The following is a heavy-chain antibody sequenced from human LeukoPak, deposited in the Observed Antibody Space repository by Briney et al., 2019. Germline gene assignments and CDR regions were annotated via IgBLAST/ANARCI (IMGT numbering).Heavy chain of an antibody. CDR3: ARHRGGSSPSVFDS. CDR2: VYYSGST. D-gene: IGHD2-15*01. V-gene: IGHV4-39*01. Sequence: SETLSLTCTVSGGSVSSSSYYWGWIRQPPGKGLEWIGSVYYSGSTYYNPSLKSRVTISVDTSKNQFSLKMSSVTAADTTLFYCARHRGGSSPSVFDSWGQGTLVTVPS. J-gene: IGHJ4*02. CDR1: GGSVSSSSYY.